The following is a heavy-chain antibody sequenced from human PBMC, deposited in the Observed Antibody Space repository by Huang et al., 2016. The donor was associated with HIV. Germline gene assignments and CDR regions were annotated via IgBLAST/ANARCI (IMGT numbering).Heavy chain of an antibody. CDR3: ARLPHRMIPTVYFQH. J-gene: IGHJ1*01. CDR1: GNSFSNYW. D-gene: IGHD2-21*01. CDR2: IYPGDSDT. V-gene: IGHV5-51*01. Sequence: EVQLVQSGAEVKKPGESLKISCKGSGNSFSNYWIAWVRQTPGKGLDWMGTIYPGDSDTKYSPSFQGQVTISVDKSISTAYLQWSSLRASDSAIYYCARLPHRMIPTVYFQHWGQGTLVTVSS.